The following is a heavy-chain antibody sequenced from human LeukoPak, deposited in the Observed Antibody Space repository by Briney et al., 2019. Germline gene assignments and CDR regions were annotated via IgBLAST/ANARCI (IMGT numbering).Heavy chain of an antibody. D-gene: IGHD3-16*01. CDR2: IYYSGST. CDR3: ARHKPGTYYYGMDV. V-gene: IGHV4-59*08. J-gene: IGHJ6*02. CDR1: GGSISSYY. Sequence: SETLSLTCTVSGGSISSYYWSWIRQPPGKGLEWIGYIYYSGSTNYNPSLKSRVTISVDTSKNQFFLKLSSVTAADTAVYHCARHKPGTYYYGMDVWGQGTTVTVSS.